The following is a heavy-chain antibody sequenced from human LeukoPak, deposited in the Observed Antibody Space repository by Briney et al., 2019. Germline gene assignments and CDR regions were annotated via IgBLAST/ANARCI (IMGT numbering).Heavy chain of an antibody. CDR3: AKVGYSGYEGY. CDR2: ISGSGGST. CDR1: GFTFSSYA. J-gene: IGHJ4*02. D-gene: IGHD5-12*01. V-gene: IGHV3-23*01. Sequence: GGSLRLSCAASGFTFSSYAMSWVRQAPGKGLEWVSAISGSGGSTYYAGSVKGRFTISRDNSKNTLYLQMNSLRAEDTAVCYCAKVGYSGYEGYWGQGTLVTVSS.